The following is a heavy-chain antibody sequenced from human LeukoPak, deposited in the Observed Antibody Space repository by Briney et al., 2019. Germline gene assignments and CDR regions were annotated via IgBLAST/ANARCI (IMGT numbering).Heavy chain of an antibody. V-gene: IGHV3-74*01. J-gene: IGHJ4*02. CDR3: ARVTVSGWYTALDY. CDR1: GFTFNNYW. CDR2: INSDGSST. D-gene: IGHD6-19*01. Sequence: GGALRLSCEASGFTFNNYWMHWVRQVPGEGLVWVSHINSDGSSTSYADSVKGRFTVSRDNAKNTLYLLMSNLRAEDTAVYYCARVTVSGWYTALDYWGQGTLVSVSS.